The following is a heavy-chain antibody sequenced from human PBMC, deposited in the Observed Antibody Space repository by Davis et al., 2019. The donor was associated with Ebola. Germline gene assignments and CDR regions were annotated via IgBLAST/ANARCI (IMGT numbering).Heavy chain of an antibody. CDR2: ISAYNGNT. CDR3: ARGRKWKGSGSYYPNYDMDV. D-gene: IGHD3-10*01. J-gene: IGHJ6*02. CDR1: GYTFTSYG. V-gene: IGHV1-18*01. Sequence: ASVKVSCKASGYTFTSYGISWVRQAPGQGLEWMGWISAYNGNTNYAQKLQGRVTMTTDTSTSTAYMELRSLRSDDTAVYYCARGRKWKGSGSYYPNYDMDVWGQGTTVTVSS.